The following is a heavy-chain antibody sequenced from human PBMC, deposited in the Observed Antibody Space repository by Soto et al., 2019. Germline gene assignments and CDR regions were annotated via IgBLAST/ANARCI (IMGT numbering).Heavy chain of an antibody. CDR3: TRDQWELLH. D-gene: IGHD1-26*01. CDR2: ISDSGSTT. CDR1: GFTFSSYA. Sequence: GSLRLSCGASGFTFSSYAMSWVRQAPGQGLEWVSAISDSGSTTYYPDPVKGRFAISRDNSKNTLYLQMNSLRADDTAIYYCTRDQWELLHWGQGTLVTVSS. V-gene: IGHV3-23*01. J-gene: IGHJ4*02.